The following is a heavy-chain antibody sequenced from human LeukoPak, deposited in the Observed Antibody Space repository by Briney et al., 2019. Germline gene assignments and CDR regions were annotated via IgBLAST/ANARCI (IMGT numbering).Heavy chain of an antibody. CDR3: VKETDTSGPFDS. J-gene: IGHJ4*02. CDR1: GFTFSSYG. D-gene: IGHD3-22*01. V-gene: IGHV3-30*02. CDR2: IRYDGNNK. Sequence: PGGSLRLSCAASGFTFSSYGMHWVRQAPGKGLEWVEFIRYDGNNKYYADSVKGRFTISRDNSRNTLYLQMNSLRPEDTAVYYCVKETDTSGPFDSWGQGTLVTVSS.